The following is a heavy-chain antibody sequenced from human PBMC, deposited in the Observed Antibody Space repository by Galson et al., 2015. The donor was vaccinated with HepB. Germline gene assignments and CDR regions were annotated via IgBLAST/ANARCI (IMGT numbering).Heavy chain of an antibody. D-gene: IGHD3-3*02. J-gene: IGHJ4*02. Sequence: PALVKPTQPLTLTCTFSGFSLSTSGMCVSWVRQPPGKALEWLARIDWDDDKYYTTSLKTRLTISKDTSKNQVVLTMTNMDPVDTSTYYCARTIRGNYCDYWGQGILVTVSS. CDR3: ARTIRGNYCDY. V-gene: IGHV2-70*11. CDR1: GFSLSTSGMC. CDR2: IDWDDDK.